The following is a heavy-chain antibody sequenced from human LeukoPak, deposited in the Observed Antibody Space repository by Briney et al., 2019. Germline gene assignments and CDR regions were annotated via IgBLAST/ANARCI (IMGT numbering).Heavy chain of an antibody. CDR3: ARRLGYCSN. J-gene: IGHJ4*02. CDR2: INHSGST. D-gene: IGHD2-2*01. Sequence: PSETLSLTCTVSGGSISSYYWSWIRQPPGKGLEWIGEINHSGSTNYNPSLKSRVTISVDTSKNQFSLKLSSVTAADTAVYYCARRLGYCSNWGQGTLVTVSS. CDR1: GGSISSYY. V-gene: IGHV4-34*01.